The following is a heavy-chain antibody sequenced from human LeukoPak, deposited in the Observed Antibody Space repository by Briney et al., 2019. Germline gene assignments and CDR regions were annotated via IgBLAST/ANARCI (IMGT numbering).Heavy chain of an antibody. CDR3: AKDHLWSRSTDY. Sequence: GGSLRLSCAASGFTFSSYAMHWVRQAPGKGLEWVAVISYDGSNKYYADSVKGRFTISRDNSKNTLYLQMNSLRAEDTAVYYCAKDHLWSRSTDYWGQGTLVTVSS. D-gene: IGHD3-10*01. V-gene: IGHV3-30-3*01. CDR2: ISYDGSNK. J-gene: IGHJ4*02. CDR1: GFTFSSYA.